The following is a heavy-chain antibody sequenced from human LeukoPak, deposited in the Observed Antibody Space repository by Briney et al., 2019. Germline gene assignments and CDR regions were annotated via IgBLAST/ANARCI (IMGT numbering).Heavy chain of an antibody. D-gene: IGHD2-8*01. V-gene: IGHV4-4*09. Sequence: SGTLSLTCTVSGVSISSYYWSWIRQPPGKGLEWIGYIYTSGSTNYNPSLKSRLTISVDTSNNQFSLKVRYVTAADSAVYYFAGPGVVPQAFDSLGQGAMATLP. J-gene: IGHJ3*02. CDR2: IYTSGST. CDR3: AGPGVVPQAFDS. CDR1: GVSISSYY.